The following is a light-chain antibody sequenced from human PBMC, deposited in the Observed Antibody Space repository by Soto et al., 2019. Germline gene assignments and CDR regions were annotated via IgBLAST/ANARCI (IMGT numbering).Light chain of an antibody. V-gene: IGKV3-20*01. Sequence: EIVLTQSPCALSLSPVERSTLSFSASQSVSSSYLAWYQQKPGQAPRLLIYGASSRATGIPDRFSGSGPGTDFTLTISRLEPEDFAVYYCQQYGSSPLTFGGGTKVDI. CDR1: QSVSSSY. J-gene: IGKJ4*01. CDR3: QQYGSSPLT. CDR2: GAS.